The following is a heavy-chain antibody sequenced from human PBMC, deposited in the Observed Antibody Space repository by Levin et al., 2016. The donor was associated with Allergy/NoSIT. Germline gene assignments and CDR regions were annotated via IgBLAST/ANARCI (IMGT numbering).Heavy chain of an antibody. Sequence: LSLTCAASGFTFSSYAMHWVRQAPGKGLEWVAVISYDGSNKYYADSVKGRFTISRDNSKNTLYLQMNSLRAEDTAVYYCATVRIYYFDYWGQGTLVTVSS. V-gene: IGHV3-30-3*01. CDR2: ISYDGSNK. J-gene: IGHJ4*02. CDR1: GFTFSSYA. D-gene: IGHD6-6*01. CDR3: ATVRIYYFDY.